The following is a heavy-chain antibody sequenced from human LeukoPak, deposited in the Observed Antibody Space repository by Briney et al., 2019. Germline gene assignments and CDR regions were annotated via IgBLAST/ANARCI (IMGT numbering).Heavy chain of an antibody. CDR1: GFRFSSSW. CDR3: ARTDNLDY. D-gene: IGHD5-24*01. V-gene: IGHV3-74*01. J-gene: IGHJ4*02. Sequence: GGSLRLSCAASGFRFSSSWMHWVRQGPGKGLVWVSRINGDGSSTAYADSVQGRFTISRDNAKNTLYLQMNSLRAEDTAVYYCARTDNLDYWGQGSLVTVSS. CDR2: INGDGSST.